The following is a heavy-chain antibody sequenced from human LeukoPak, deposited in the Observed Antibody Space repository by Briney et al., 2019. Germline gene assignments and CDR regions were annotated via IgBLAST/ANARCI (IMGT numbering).Heavy chain of an antibody. CDR1: GYTFTGYY. J-gene: IGHJ5*02. D-gene: IGHD2-2*02. V-gene: IGHV1-2*02. CDR2: INPNSGGS. CDR3: ARDSSRIWAGLGYCSSTSCYNNWFDP. Sequence: SSVKVSCKASGYTFTGYYMHWVRQAPGPALEWMGWINPNSGGSNYEQKFQRRVTMTRDTSISTAYMELSRQRSDDTAVYYCARDSSRIWAGLGYCSSTSCYNNWFDPWGQGTLVTVSS.